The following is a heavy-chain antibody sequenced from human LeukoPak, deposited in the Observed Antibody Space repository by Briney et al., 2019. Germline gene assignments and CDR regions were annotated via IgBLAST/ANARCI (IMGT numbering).Heavy chain of an antibody. D-gene: IGHD3-9*01. CDR2: ISYDGSNK. CDR3: ASTQYYDILTGYFDY. CDR1: GFTFSSYD. Sequence: GGSLRLSCAASGFTFSSYDMHWVRQAPGKGLEWVAVISYDGSNKYYADSVKGRFTISRDNSKNTLYLQMNSLRAEDTAVYYCASTQYYDILTGYFDYWGQGTLVTVSS. J-gene: IGHJ4*02. V-gene: IGHV3-30*03.